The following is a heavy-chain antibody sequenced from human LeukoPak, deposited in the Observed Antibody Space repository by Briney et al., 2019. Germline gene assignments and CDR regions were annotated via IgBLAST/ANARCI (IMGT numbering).Heavy chain of an antibody. Sequence: PGGSLRLSCAASGFTFTNYAMHWVRQAPGKGLEWAAVISYDGSDKYYADSVKGRFTISRDNSKNTLYLQMNSLRAEDTAVYYCARDRVGATDYFDYWGQGTLVTVSS. CDR3: ARDRVGATDYFDY. CDR2: ISYDGSDK. J-gene: IGHJ4*02. CDR1: GFTFTNYA. D-gene: IGHD1-26*01. V-gene: IGHV3-30*04.